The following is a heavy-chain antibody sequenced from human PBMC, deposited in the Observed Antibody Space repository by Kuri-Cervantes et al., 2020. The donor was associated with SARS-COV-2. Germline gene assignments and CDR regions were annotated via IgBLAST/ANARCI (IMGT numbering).Heavy chain of an antibody. J-gene: IGHJ4*02. CDR3: ARGYDFWSGYDRPDYYFDY. V-gene: IGHV1-3*01. D-gene: IGHD3-3*01. Sequence: ASVKVSCKASGYTFTSYAMHWVRQAPGQRLEWMGWINAGNGNTKYSQKFQGRVTITRDTSASTAYMELSSQRSEDTAVYYCARGYDFWSGYDRPDYYFDYWGQGTLVTVSS. CDR1: GYTFTSYA. CDR2: INAGNGNT.